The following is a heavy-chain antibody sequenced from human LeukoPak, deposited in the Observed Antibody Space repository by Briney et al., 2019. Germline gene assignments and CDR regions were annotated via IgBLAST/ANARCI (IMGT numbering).Heavy chain of an antibody. CDR3: ARDPGYCSGGSCYKSGWFDP. CDR1: GYTFTSYG. D-gene: IGHD2-15*01. J-gene: IGHJ5*02. CDR2: ISAYNGNT. Sequence: GASVKVSCKASGYTFTSYGISWVRQAPGQGLEWMGWISAYNGNTNYAQKLQGRVTMTTDTSTSTAYMELRSLRSDDTAVYYCARDPGYCSGGSCYKSGWFDPWGQGTLVTVSS. V-gene: IGHV1-18*01.